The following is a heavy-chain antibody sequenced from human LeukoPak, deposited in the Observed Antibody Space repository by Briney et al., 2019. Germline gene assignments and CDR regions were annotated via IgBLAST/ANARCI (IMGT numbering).Heavy chain of an antibody. D-gene: IGHD5-24*01. CDR1: GFTFRNYW. J-gene: IGHJ5*01. CDR3: AKRGDGGAWYDS. Sequence: GGSLRLSCAVSGFTFRNYWMDWVRQVPGKGLVWVSRISSDGSNTAYADSVKGRFTISRDNAKNTMYLEMSSLRAEDTAVYYGAKRGDGGAWYDSWGQGTLVIVSS. V-gene: IGHV3-74*01. CDR2: ISSDGSNT.